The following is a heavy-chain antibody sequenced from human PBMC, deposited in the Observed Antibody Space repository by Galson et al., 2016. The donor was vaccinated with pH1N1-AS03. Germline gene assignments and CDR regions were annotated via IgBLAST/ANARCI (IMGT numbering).Heavy chain of an antibody. CDR3: ARGPVSYSNYWFPPPDY. CDR2: ISGNGFST. J-gene: IGHJ4*02. V-gene: IGHV3-64*01. Sequence: SLRLSCAAAGFTFSSYAMYWVRQAPGKGLEYVSVISGNGFSTYYANSVKGRFTISRDNSKNTLFLQMGSLRPEDMAVYYCARGPVSYSNYWFPPPDYWGQGTLVTVSS. D-gene: IGHD6-13*01. CDR1: GFTFSSYA.